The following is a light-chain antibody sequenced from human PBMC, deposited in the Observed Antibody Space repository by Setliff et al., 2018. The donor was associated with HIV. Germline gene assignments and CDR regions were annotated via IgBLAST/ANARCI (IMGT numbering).Light chain of an antibody. CDR1: SSDVGSYNL. CDR2: EVS. V-gene: IGLV2-23*02. CDR3: CSYAVNSTWV. Sequence: QSALTQPASVSGSPGQSITISCTGSSSDVGSYNLVSWYQQHPGKAPKLFIYEVSKRPSGVSNRFSGSKSGNTASLTISGLQAEDEADYYCCSYAVNSTWVFGGGTKVTVL. J-gene: IGLJ3*02.